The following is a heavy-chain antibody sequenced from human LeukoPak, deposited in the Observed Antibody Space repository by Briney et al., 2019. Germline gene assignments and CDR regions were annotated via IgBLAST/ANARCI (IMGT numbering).Heavy chain of an antibody. D-gene: IGHD6-19*01. CDR3: ASSRPAVAGTGNLDY. CDR1: GYTFTSYY. J-gene: IGHJ4*02. CDR2: INPSGGST. Sequence: ASVKVSCKASGYTFTSYYMHWVRQAPEQGLEWMGIINPSGGSTSYAQKFQGRVTMTRDMSTSTVYMELSSLRSEDTAVYYCASSRPAVAGTGNLDYWGQGTLVAVSS. V-gene: IGHV1-46*01.